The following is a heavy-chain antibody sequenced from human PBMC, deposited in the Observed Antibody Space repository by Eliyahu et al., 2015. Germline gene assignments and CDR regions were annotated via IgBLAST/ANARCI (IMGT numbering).Heavy chain of an antibody. D-gene: IGHD5-12*01. CDR3: AKGKVATPYYYGMDV. V-gene: IGHV3-30*18. J-gene: IGHJ6*02. Sequence: QVQLVESGGGVVQPGRSLRLSCXASXFXFXNYGMHWVRQAPGKGLECVADISYDGSIKYYVDSVKGRFTISRDNSKNTMYLQMNSLRAEDTAVYYCAKGKVATPYYYGMDVWGQGTTVTVSS. CDR2: ISYDGSIK. CDR1: XFXFXNYG.